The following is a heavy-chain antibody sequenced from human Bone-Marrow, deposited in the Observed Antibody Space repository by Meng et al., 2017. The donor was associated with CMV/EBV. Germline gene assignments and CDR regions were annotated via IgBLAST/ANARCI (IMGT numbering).Heavy chain of an antibody. V-gene: IGHV2-5*01. Sequence: LSTSGVGVGWIRQPPGKALEWLALIYWNDDKRYSPSLKSRLTITKDTSKNQVVLTMTNMDPVDTATYYCAHTLFGGYDLFSFYSDYWGQGTLVTVSS. CDR1: LSTSGVG. J-gene: IGHJ4*02. CDR3: AHTLFGGYDLFSFYSDY. D-gene: IGHD5-12*01. CDR2: IYWNDDK.